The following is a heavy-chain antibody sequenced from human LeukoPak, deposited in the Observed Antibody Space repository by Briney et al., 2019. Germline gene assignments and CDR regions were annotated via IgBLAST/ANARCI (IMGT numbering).Heavy chain of an antibody. Sequence: GGSLRLSCAASGFTFSSYEVNWVRQAPGKGLEWVSYIRSSGIISYADSVKGRFTISRDNAKNSLYLQMNSLRAEDTAVYYCARLAATLDYWGQGTLVTVSS. J-gene: IGHJ4*02. CDR3: ARLAATLDY. V-gene: IGHV3-48*03. D-gene: IGHD6-13*01. CDR1: GFTFSSYE. CDR2: IRSSGII.